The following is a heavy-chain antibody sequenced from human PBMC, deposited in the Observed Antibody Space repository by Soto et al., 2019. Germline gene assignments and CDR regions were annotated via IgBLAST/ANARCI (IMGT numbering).Heavy chain of an antibody. Sequence: EVQLVESGGGLVQPGRSLRLSCAASGFTFDDYAMHWVRQAPEKGLEWVSGLSWNGGSIGYADSVKGRFTISRDNAKNSLYLQMNSLRVEDTALYYCAKDSGLRPVRGGMDVWGQGTTVTVSS. CDR1: GFTFDDYA. V-gene: IGHV3-9*01. D-gene: IGHD3-10*01. CDR2: LSWNGGSI. CDR3: AKDSGLRPVRGGMDV. J-gene: IGHJ6*02.